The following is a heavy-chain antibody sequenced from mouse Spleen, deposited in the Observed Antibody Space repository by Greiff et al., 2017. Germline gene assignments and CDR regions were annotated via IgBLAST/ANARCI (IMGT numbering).Heavy chain of an antibody. J-gene: IGHJ2*01. Sequence: EVMLVESGGGLVKPGGSLKLSCAASGFTFSDYGMHWVRQAPEKGLEWVAYISSGSSTIYYADTVKGRFTISRDNAKNTLFLQMTSLRSEDTAMYYCARTIVMAFDYWGQGTTLTVSS. CDR1: GFTFSDYG. D-gene: IGHD2-5*01. CDR2: ISSGSSTI. CDR3: ARTIVMAFDY. V-gene: IGHV5-17*01.